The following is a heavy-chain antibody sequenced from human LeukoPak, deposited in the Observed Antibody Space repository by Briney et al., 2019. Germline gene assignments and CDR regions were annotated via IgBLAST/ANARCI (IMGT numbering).Heavy chain of an antibody. J-gene: IGHJ5*02. CDR1: GFTFSSYG. V-gene: IGHV3-30*02. CDR2: IWYDGSNK. CDR3: AKGGYSYGINNWFDP. D-gene: IGHD5-18*01. Sequence: GGSLRLSCAASGFTFSSYGMHWVRQAPGKGLEWVAVIWYDGSNKYYADSVKGRFTISRDNSKNTLYLQMNSLRAEDTAVYYCAKGGYSYGINNWFDPWGLGTLVTVSS.